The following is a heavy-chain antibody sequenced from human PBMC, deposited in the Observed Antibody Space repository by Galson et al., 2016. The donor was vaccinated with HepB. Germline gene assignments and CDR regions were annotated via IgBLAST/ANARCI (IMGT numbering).Heavy chain of an antibody. CDR1: GGSISSSSYY. Sequence: SETLSLTCTVSGGSISSSSYYWGWIRQPPGKGLEWIGSIYDSGSTYYNPSLKSRVTISVDTSKNQLSLKLSSVTAADAAVYYCARRGQDMVREVIYWYFDLWGRGTLVTVSS. CDR2: IYDSGST. CDR3: ARRGQDMVREVIYWYFDL. V-gene: IGHV4-39*01. J-gene: IGHJ2*01. D-gene: IGHD3-10*01.